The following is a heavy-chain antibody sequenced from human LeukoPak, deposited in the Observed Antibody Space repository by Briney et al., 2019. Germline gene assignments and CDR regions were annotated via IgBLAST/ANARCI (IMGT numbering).Heavy chain of an antibody. V-gene: IGHV3-48*03. Sequence: GGSLRLSCAASGFTFSSYEMNWVRQAPGKGLEWVSYISSSGSTIYYADSVKGRFTISRGNAKNSLYLQMNSLRAEDTSVYYCARDSDIVVVPTAMDVWGKGTTVTVSS. CDR3: ARDSDIVVVPTAMDV. J-gene: IGHJ6*04. CDR1: GFTFSSYE. CDR2: ISSSGSTI. D-gene: IGHD2-2*01.